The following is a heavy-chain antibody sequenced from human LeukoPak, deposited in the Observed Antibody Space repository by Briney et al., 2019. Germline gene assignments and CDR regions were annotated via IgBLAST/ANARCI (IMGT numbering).Heavy chain of an antibody. V-gene: IGHV3-21*01. Sequence: GGSLRLSCPASGFTLSDYSMSGVRQAPGKGVEWVSSISSSSDYIYYADSVKGRFTISRDNARNSLYLQMNSLRAEDTAVYYCARSRSVSNYKGMDVWGQGTTVTVSS. D-gene: IGHD5/OR15-5a*01. CDR3: ARSRSVSNYKGMDV. J-gene: IGHJ6*02. CDR1: GFTLSDYS. CDR2: ISSSSDYI.